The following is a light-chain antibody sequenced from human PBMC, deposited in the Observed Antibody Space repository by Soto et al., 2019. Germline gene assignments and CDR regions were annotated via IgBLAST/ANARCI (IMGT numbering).Light chain of an antibody. J-gene: IGLJ1*01. Sequence: QSVLTQPASVSGSPGQSITISCTGTSSDVGNDNFVSWYQHHPGKGPKLIIYEVSHRPSGVSHRFSGSKSGNTASLTISGLQTGDEADYYCGSWDSSLSAYVFGTGTKVTVL. CDR1: SSDVGNDNF. V-gene: IGLV2-14*01. CDR3: GSWDSSLSAYV. CDR2: EVS.